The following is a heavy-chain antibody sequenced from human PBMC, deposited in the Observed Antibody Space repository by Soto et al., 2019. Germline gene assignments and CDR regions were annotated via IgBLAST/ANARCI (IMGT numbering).Heavy chain of an antibody. V-gene: IGHV3-23*01. J-gene: IGHJ6*02. CDR3: AKGRSYYYYYGVDV. Sequence: GGTLRLSCAASGFTFSSYAMSWVRQAPGKGLEWVSAISTSGGSTYSADSVKGRFTISRDNSKSTLYLQMNSLRAEDTALYYCAKGRSYYYYYGVDVWGQGTTVTVSS. CDR1: GFTFSSYA. CDR2: ISTSGGST.